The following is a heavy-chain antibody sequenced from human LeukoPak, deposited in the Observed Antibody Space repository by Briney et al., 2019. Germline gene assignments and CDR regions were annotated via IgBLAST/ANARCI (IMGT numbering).Heavy chain of an antibody. Sequence: SETLSLTCTVSGGSISSGGYYWSWIRQPPGKGLEWIGYIYHSGSTYYNPSLKSRVTISVDRSKNQFSLKLSSVTAADTAVYYCARISYGSGRIDAFDIWGQGTMVTVSS. CDR1: GGSISSGGYY. J-gene: IGHJ3*02. D-gene: IGHD3-10*01. CDR2: IYHSGST. CDR3: ARISYGSGRIDAFDI. V-gene: IGHV4-30-2*01.